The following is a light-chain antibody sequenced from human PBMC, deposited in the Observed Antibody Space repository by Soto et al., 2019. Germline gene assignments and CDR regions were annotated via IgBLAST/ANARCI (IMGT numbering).Light chain of an antibody. V-gene: IGKV3-11*01. CDR1: QSVSSS. J-gene: IGKJ2*01. CDR2: GAS. Sequence: EIVLTQSPATLSLSPGERATLSRRASQSVSSSLAWYQQKPGQAPRLLIYGASNRATGIPARFSGSGSGTDFALTISSLEPEDFAVYYCQQRSNWPPYTFGQGTKLEIK. CDR3: QQRSNWPPYT.